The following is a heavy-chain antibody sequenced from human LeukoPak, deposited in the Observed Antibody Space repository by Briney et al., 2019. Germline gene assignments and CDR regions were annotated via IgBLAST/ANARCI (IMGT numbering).Heavy chain of an antibody. V-gene: IGHV3-23*01. CDR3: AKVMKGSERLTMVRGVIIKTAGLYYMDV. D-gene: IGHD3-10*01. CDR2: ISASGGST. J-gene: IGHJ6*03. CDR1: GFTLSSYA. Sequence: PGGSLRLSCAASGFTLSSYAMSWVRQAPGKGLEWVSSISASGGSTNYADSVKGRFTSSRDNSKNTMYLQMNSLRAEDTAVYYCAKVMKGSERLTMVRGVIIKTAGLYYMDVWGKGTTVTVSS.